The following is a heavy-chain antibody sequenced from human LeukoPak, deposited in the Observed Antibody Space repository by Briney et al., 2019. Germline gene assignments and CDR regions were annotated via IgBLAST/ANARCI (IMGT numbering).Heavy chain of an antibody. Sequence: GGSLRLSCAASGFTFSSYSMNWVRQAPGKGLEWVSSISSSSSYIYYADSVKDRFTISRDNAKNSLYLQMNSLRAEDTAVYYCAREVVRGEGDWFDPWGRGTLVTVSS. V-gene: IGHV3-21*01. J-gene: IGHJ5*02. D-gene: IGHD3-10*01. CDR1: GFTFSSYS. CDR2: ISSSSSYI. CDR3: AREVVRGEGDWFDP.